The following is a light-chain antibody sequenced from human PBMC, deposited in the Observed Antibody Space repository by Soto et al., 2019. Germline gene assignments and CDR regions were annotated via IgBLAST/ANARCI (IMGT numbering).Light chain of an antibody. V-gene: IGKV3-15*01. CDR3: QQYSHWPRT. CDR1: QSVSSN. Sequence: EIVMKMSPSTLSVYPGERATLSCRASQSVSSNLAWYQQKPGQAPRLLIYGASTRATGIPARFSGSGSGTEFTLTISSLQSEDFAVYYCQQYSHWPRTFGHGTKVDIK. J-gene: IGKJ1*01. CDR2: GAS.